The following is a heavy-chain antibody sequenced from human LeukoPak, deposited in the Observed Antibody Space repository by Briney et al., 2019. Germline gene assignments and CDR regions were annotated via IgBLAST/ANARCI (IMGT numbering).Heavy chain of an antibody. CDR1: GFTFSDFW. CDR2: IKQDGSEK. D-gene: IGHD3-16*01. Sequence: PGGSLRLSCAASGFTFSDFWMSWVRQAPGKGLEWVANIKQDGSEKYYLDSVKGRFTIPRDNAKNSLYLQVNSLRAEDTAVYYCARDKIGGPTLLDYWGQGTLVTVSS. J-gene: IGHJ4*02. CDR3: ARDKIGGPTLLDY. V-gene: IGHV3-7*01.